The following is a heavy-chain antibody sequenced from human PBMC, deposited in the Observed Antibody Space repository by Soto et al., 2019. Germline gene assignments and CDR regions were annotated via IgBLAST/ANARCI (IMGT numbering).Heavy chain of an antibody. Sequence: GGSLRLSCAASGFTFSSYAMHWVRQAPGKGLEWVAVISYDGSNTYYADSVKGRFTISRDNSKNTLYLQMNSLRAEDTAVYYCAGDSFPGYYYYGMDVWGQGTTVTVSS. V-gene: IGHV3-30-3*01. CDR3: AGDSFPGYYYYGMDV. CDR1: GFTFSSYA. J-gene: IGHJ6*02. CDR2: ISYDGSNT.